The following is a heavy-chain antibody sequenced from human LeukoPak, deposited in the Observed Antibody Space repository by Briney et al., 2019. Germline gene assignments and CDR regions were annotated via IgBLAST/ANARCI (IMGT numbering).Heavy chain of an antibody. CDR3: AREMKLRYYYDSSGYSSDAFDI. CDR2: IYYSGST. D-gene: IGHD3-22*01. V-gene: IGHV4-59*01. J-gene: IGHJ3*02. Sequence: PSETLSLTCTVSGGSISSYYWSWIRQPPGKGLEWIGYIYYSGSTNYNPSLKSRVTISVDTSKNQFSLKLSSVTAADTAVYYCAREMKLRYYYDSSGYSSDAFDIWGQGTMVTVSS. CDR1: GGSISSYY.